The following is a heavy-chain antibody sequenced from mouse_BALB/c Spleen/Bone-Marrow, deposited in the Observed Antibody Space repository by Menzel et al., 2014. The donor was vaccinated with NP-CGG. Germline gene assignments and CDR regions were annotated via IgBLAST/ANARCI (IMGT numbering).Heavy chain of an antibody. D-gene: IGHD1-1*01. CDR3: ARPDYYCYLNY. CDR1: GFDFSRYW. CDR2: INPDSRTI. V-gene: IGHV4-1*02. J-gene: IGHJ2*01. Sequence: EVKVIESGGGLVQPGGSLKLSCAASGFDFSRYWMSWVRQAPGKGLEWIGEINPDSRTINYSPSLKDKFIISRDNAKNTLYLRLNKVRSEDTALYYCARPDYYCYLNYWGQGTTLTVSS.